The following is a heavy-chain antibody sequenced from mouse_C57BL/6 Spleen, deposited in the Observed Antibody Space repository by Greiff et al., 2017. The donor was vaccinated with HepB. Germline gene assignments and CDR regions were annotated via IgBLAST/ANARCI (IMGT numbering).Heavy chain of an antibody. J-gene: IGHJ4*01. CDR2: ISYDGSN. V-gene: IGHV3-6*01. CDR1: GYSITSGYY. CDR3: AHYYDLMDY. D-gene: IGHD2-4*01. Sequence: VQLKESGPGLVKPSQSLSLTCSVTGYSITSGYYWNWIRQFPGNKLEWMGYISYDGSNNYNPSLKNRISITRDTSKNQFFLKLNSVTTEDTATYYCAHYYDLMDYWGQGTSVTVSS.